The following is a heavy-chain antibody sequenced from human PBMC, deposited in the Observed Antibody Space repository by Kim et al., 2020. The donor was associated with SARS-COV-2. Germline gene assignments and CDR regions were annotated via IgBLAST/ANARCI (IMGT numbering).Heavy chain of an antibody. CDR2: INHSGST. Sequence: SETLSLTCAVYGGSFSGYYWSWIRQPPGKGLEWIGEINHSGSTNYNPSLKSRVTISVDTSKNQFSLKLSSVTAADTAVYYCARGRVVVVPAAIRARGYYMDVWGEGATVTVSS. V-gene: IGHV4-34*01. CDR1: GGSFSGYY. J-gene: IGHJ6*03. CDR3: ARGRVVVVPAAIRARGYYMDV. D-gene: IGHD2-2*01.